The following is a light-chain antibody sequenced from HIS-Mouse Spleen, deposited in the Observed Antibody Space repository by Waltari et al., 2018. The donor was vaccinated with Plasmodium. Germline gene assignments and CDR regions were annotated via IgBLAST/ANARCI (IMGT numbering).Light chain of an antibody. CDR1: QGISSY. J-gene: IGKJ2*01. CDR3: QQLNSYSYT. CDR2: AAS. V-gene: IGKV1-9*01. Sequence: DIQFTQSPSFLSASVVYRVTITCRASQGISSYLAWYQQKPGKAPKLLIYAASTLESGVPSRFSGSGSGTEFTLTISSLQPEDFATYYCQQLNSYSYTFGQGTKLEIK.